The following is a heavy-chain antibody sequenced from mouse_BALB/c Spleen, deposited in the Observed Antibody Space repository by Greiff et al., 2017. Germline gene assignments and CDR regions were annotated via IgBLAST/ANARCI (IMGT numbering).Heavy chain of an antibody. D-gene: IGHD4-1*01. V-gene: IGHV1-7*01. CDR3: ARGLGRDY. J-gene: IGHJ2*01. Sequence: QVQLQQSGAELAKPGASVKMSCKASGYTFTSYWMHWVKQRPGQGLEWIGYINPSTGYTEYNQKFKDKATLTADKSSSTAYMQLSSLTSEDSAVYYCARGLGRDYWGQGTTLTVSS. CDR2: INPSTGYT. CDR1: GYTFTSYW.